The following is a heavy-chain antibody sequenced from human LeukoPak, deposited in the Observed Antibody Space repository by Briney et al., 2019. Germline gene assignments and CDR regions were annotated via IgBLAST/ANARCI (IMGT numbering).Heavy chain of an antibody. CDR1: GYTLTELS. V-gene: IGHV1-24*01. CDR3: ATSITMIVVVILDY. CDR2: FDPEDGET. J-gene: IGHJ4*02. Sequence: ASVKVSCKVSGYTLTELSMHWVRQAPGKGLEWTGGFDPEDGETIYAQKFQGRVTMTEDTSTDTAYMELSSLRSEDTAVYYCATSITMIVVVILDYWGQGTLVTVSS. D-gene: IGHD3-22*01.